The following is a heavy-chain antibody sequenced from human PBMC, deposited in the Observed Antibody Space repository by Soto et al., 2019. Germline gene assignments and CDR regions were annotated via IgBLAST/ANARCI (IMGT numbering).Heavy chain of an antibody. CDR3: ARIGWGGDS. D-gene: IGHD7-27*01. J-gene: IGHJ4*02. CDR1: GGSVRTGSYH. Sequence: PSETLSLTCIVSGGSVRTGSYHWIWIRQPPGKGLEWIGFIPNNGSPDYNPSLKSRVVVSIDRSKNQFSLKVNSVTAADTAVYFCARIGWGGDSWGQGTLVTVSS. V-gene: IGHV4-61*01. CDR2: IPNNGSP.